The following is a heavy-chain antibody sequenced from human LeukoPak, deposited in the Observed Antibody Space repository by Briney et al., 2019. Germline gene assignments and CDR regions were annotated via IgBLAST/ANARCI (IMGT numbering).Heavy chain of an antibody. CDR1: DGSISSGGYY. CDR2: IYHSGST. J-gene: IGHJ4*02. Sequence: SQTLSLTCTVSDGSISSGGYYWSWIRQPPGKGLEWIGYIYHSGSTYYNPSLKSRVTISVDRSKNQFSLKLSSVTAADTAVYYCARVEIFGPFDYWGQGTLVTVSS. V-gene: IGHV4-30-2*01. D-gene: IGHD3/OR15-3a*01. CDR3: ARVEIFGPFDY.